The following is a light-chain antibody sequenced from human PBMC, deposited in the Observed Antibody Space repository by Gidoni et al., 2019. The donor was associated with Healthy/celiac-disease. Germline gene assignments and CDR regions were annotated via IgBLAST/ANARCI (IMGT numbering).Light chain of an antibody. V-gene: IGLV2-14*01. CDR3: SSYTSSSTRVV. CDR1: SSDVGGYNY. CDR2: EVS. J-gene: IGLJ2*01. Sequence: SALTQPASVSGSPGQSITISCTATSSDVGGYNYVCWYKQHPGKAPKLMIYEVSNRPSGVSNRFSGSKSGNTASLTISGLQAEDEADYYCSSYTSSSTRVVFGGGTKLTVL.